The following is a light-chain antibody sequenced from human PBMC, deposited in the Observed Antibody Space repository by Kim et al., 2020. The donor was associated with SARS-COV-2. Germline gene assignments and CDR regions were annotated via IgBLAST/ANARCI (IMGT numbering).Light chain of an antibody. CDR2: GQN. CDR1: SLRSYY. Sequence: VALGQTVRITCQGDSLRSYYATWYQQKPGQAPILVIYGQNTRPSGIPDRFSGSSSGNTASLTITGTQAGDEADYYCNSRDSNDNVVFGGGTQLTVL. V-gene: IGLV3-19*01. J-gene: IGLJ2*01. CDR3: NSRDSNDNVV.